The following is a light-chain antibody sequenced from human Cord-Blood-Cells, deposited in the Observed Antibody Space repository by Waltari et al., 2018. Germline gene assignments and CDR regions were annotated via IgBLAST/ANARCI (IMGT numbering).Light chain of an antibody. J-gene: IGLJ3*02. Sequence: QSALTQPRSVSGSPGQSVTISCTGTSSDVGGYNYVSWYQQHPGKAPKLMIYEVSKRPSGVPDRFAGSKSGNTASLTISGLQAEDEADYYCCSYAGSYTLWVFGGGTKLTVL. CDR3: CSYAGSYTLWV. CDR1: SSDVGGYNY. CDR2: EVS. V-gene: IGLV2-11*01.